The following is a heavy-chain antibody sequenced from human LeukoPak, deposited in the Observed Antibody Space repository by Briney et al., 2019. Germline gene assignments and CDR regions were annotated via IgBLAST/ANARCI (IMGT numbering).Heavy chain of an antibody. CDR2: ISAYNGDT. CDR3: ARFGLGKPIDVAGIPFDI. V-gene: IGHV1-18*01. J-gene: IGHJ3*02. CDR1: LYSLTSNV. D-gene: IGHD6-19*01. Sequence: ASVKVSRKASLYSLTSNVVSWVGQAPGQEGEGMGWISAYNGDTHNAHKLQGRVTQTPQTHTRTPYIEARGLRSVDTPVYYCARFGLGKPIDVAGIPFDIWGQGTMVTVSS.